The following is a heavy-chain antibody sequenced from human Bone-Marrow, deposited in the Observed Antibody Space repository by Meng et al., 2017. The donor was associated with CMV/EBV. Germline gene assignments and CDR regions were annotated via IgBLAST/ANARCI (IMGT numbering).Heavy chain of an antibody. J-gene: IGHJ5*02. Sequence: KVSCKGSGYSFTSYWIGWVRQMPGKGLEWMGIIYPGDSDTRYSPSFQGQVTISADKSISTAYLQWSSLKASDTAMYYCARGNSDTSGYYGFKPWGQGTLVTVSS. D-gene: IGHD3-22*01. CDR3: ARGNSDTSGYYGFKP. CDR1: GYSFTSYW. V-gene: IGHV5-51*01. CDR2: IYPGDSDT.